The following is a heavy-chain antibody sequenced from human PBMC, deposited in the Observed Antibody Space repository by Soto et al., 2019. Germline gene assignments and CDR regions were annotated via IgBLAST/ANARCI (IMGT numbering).Heavy chain of an antibody. CDR3: ASRERSYDILSHFDY. J-gene: IGHJ4*02. V-gene: IGHV3-23*01. Sequence: GGSLRLSCAASGFTFSSYAMSWVRQAPGKGLEWVSAISGSGGSTYYADSMKGRFTISRDNSKNTLYLQMNSLRAEDTAVYYCASRERSYDILSHFDYWGQGTLVTVSS. D-gene: IGHD3-9*01. CDR1: GFTFSSYA. CDR2: ISGSGGST.